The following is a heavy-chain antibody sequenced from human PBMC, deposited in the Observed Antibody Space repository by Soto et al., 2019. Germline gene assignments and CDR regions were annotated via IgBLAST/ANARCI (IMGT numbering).Heavy chain of an antibody. CDR1: GFSLRTYG. V-gene: IGHV3-33*01. Sequence: QVQLVESGGGVVQSGRSLTLSCAASGFSLRTYGMQWLRRAPGKGLEWVAFIWYDGTKKFYANSVKGRSTISKDNSNNILYLQMSVLRAEDTAVYYCARDVVTAVAGSVNWFDPWGQGTLVTVSS. J-gene: IGHJ5*02. D-gene: IGHD6-19*01. CDR2: IWYDGTKK. CDR3: ARDVVTAVAGSVNWFDP.